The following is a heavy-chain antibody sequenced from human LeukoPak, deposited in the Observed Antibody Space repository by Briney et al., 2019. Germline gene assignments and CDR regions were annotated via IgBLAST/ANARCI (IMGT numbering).Heavy chain of an antibody. J-gene: IGHJ3*02. Sequence: PSETLSLTCTVSGGSISSYYWSWSRQPPGKGLEWIGYIYYSGSTNYNPSLKSRVTISVGTSKNQFSLKLSSVTAADTAVYYCARLMDYYDSSGFYFYIWGQGTMVTVSS. D-gene: IGHD3-22*01. CDR1: GGSISSYY. CDR2: IYYSGST. CDR3: ARLMDYYDSSGFYFYI. V-gene: IGHV4-59*08.